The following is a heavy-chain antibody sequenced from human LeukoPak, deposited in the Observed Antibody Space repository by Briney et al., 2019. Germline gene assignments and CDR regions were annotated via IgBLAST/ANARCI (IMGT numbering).Heavy chain of an antibody. D-gene: IGHD3-22*01. CDR1: GFIFSSYA. Sequence: PGGSLRLSCAASGFIFSSYAMNWVRQAPGKGLEWVSYISGSSSTIYNADSVKGRFTTSRDNAKNTLYLQMNSLRDEDTAVYYCARVRFYYDSSGYGFFDYWGQGALVTVSS. CDR2: ISGSSSTI. V-gene: IGHV3-48*02. J-gene: IGHJ4*02. CDR3: ARVRFYYDSSGYGFFDY.